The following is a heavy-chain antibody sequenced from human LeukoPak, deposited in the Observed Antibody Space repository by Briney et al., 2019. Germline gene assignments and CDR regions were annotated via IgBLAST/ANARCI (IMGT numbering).Heavy chain of an antibody. Sequence: ASVKVSCKASGYTFTDFAVYYLHWVRRAPGQGLEWMGRIQPNSGGTNYAQKFQGRVTMTRDTSASTAYMELSSLRSEDTAVYYCAREVIYWGQGTLVTVSS. V-gene: IGHV1-2*06. CDR3: AREVIY. J-gene: IGHJ4*02. CDR2: IQPNSGGT. D-gene: IGHD2-21*01. CDR1: GYTFTDFAVYY.